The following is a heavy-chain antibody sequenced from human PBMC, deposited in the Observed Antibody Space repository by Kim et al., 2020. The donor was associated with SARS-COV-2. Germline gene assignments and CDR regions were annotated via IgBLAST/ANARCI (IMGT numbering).Heavy chain of an antibody. CDR1: GGSFSGYY. CDR3: ARLFRCSSTSCYMGIYYYYYYMDV. CDR2: INHSGST. V-gene: IGHV4-34*01. Sequence: SETLSLTCAAYGGSFSGYYWSWIRQPPGKGLEWIGEINHSGSTNYTQSLKSRVTISVNTSKNPFSLKLSSVTAADTAVYYCARLFRCSSTSCYMGIYYYYYYMDVWGKGTTVTVSS. J-gene: IGHJ6*03. D-gene: IGHD2-2*02.